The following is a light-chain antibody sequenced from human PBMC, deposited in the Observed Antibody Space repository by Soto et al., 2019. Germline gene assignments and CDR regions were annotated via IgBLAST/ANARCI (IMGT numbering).Light chain of an antibody. CDR2: GNV. CDR3: QSYDSTRSARYV. V-gene: IGLV1-40*01. Sequence: QSVLDQPPSMSGSRGLMDTISCTASTPNIGAGYDVHCYQPRPGTAPKLLIFGNVNRPAGVPDRFSGSKSGTSASLAITGLQAEDEGDYYCQSYDSTRSARYVFGTGNKVTAL. J-gene: IGLJ1*01. CDR1: TPNIGAGYD.